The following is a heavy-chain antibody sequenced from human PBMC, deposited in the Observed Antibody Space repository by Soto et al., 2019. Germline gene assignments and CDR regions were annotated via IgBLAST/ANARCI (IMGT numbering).Heavy chain of an antibody. CDR2: IYYNGDT. J-gene: IGHJ4*02. D-gene: IGHD3-3*01. Sequence: SETLSLTCSVSGGSTSSGGFYWSWIRHHPGKGLEWIGYIYYNGDTYYNPSLKNRVTTSVDTSNNQFSLNLSSVTAADTAVYYCARAVNHDFWSGYSPFDYWSQGTLVTVSS. CDR1: GGSTSSGGFY. CDR3: ARAVNHDFWSGYSPFDY. V-gene: IGHV4-31*03.